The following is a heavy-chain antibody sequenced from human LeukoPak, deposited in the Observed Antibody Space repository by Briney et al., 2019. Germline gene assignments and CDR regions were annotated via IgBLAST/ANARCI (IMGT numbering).Heavy chain of an antibody. CDR3: ARNQRRLDY. D-gene: IGHD1-14*01. J-gene: IGHJ4*02. V-gene: IGHV3-7*01. CDR1: GFTFSFYT. Sequence: GGSLRLSCAASGFTFSFYTMNWVRQAPGKGLEWVANIKQDGSEKYYVDSVKGRFTISRDNAKNSLYLQVNSLRAEDTAVYYCARNQRRLDYWGQGTLVTVSS. CDR2: IKQDGSEK.